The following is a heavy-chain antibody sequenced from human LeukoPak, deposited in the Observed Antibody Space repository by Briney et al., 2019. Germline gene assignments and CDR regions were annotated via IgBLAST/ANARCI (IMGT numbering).Heavy chain of an antibody. D-gene: IGHD3-22*01. J-gene: IGHJ4*02. CDR3: ARYYDSSGYLYYFDY. V-gene: IGHV3-7*03. CDR2: IKQDGSEK. CDR1: GFTFSSYW. Sequence: GGSLRLSCAASGFTFSSYWMSWVRQAPGKGLEWVANIKQDGSEKYYVDSVKGRFTISRDNAKNSLYLQMNSLRAEDTAVYYCARYYDSSGYLYYFDYWGQGTLVTVFS.